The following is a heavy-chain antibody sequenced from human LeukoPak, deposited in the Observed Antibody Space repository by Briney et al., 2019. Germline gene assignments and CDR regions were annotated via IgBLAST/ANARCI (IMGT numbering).Heavy chain of an antibody. V-gene: IGHV4-59*08. D-gene: IGHD4-23*01. CDR2: ISKGGST. Sequence: SDTLSLTCSVSGGSINSHSWSWIRQPPGKGLEWIGYISKGGSTTYNPSLKSRVTISPDTSKNQLSLNLTSVTAADTAVSYCARQRYGGGPYYYYYLDVWGKGTSVTVSS. CDR1: GGSINSHS. J-gene: IGHJ6*03. CDR3: ARQRYGGGPYYYYYLDV.